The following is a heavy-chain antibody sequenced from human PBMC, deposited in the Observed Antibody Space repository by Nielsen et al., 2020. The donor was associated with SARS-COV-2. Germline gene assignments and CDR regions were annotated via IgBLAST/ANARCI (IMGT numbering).Heavy chain of an antibody. J-gene: IGHJ4*02. V-gene: IGHV5-51*01. CDR2: IYPGDSDI. CDR1: GYTFNTYW. Sequence: GESLKISCKGSGYTFNTYWIAWVRQMPGKGLEWMGIIYPGDSDIRYSPSFQGLVTFSADTSINTAYLQWDSLKASDTAMYYCATHGSWYGGSSLFDSWGQGTLVTVSS. D-gene: IGHD4-23*01. CDR3: ATHGSWYGGSSLFDS.